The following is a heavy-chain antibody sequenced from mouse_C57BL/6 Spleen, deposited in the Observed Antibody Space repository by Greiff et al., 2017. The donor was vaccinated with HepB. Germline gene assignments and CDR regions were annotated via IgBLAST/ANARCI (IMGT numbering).Heavy chain of an antibody. CDR1: GYTFTSYW. J-gene: IGHJ1*03. CDR3: ARSTVVPYFDV. D-gene: IGHD1-1*01. CDR2: IDPSDSET. V-gene: IGHV1-52*01. Sequence: VQLQQPGAELVRPGSSVKLSCKASGYTFTSYWMHWVKQRPIQGLEWIGNIDPSDSETHYNQKFKDKATLTVDKSSSTAYMQLSSLTSEDSAVYYCARSTVVPYFDVWGTGTTVTVSS.